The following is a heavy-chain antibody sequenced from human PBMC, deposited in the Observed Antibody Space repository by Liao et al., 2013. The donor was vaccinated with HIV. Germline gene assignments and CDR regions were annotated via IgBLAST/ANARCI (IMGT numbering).Heavy chain of an antibody. Sequence: QVQLQESGPGLVKPSQTLSLTCTVSGGSISSGTAYWSWIRQPAGKGLEWIGRIYTSGITDYNPSLKSRVNMSLDTSKNQFSLKLTSMTAADTAVYYCAREVSAAIQVYDYYYMDVWGKGTTVTVSS. V-gene: IGHV4-61*02. CDR1: GGSISSGTAY. D-gene: IGHD2-21*02. CDR2: IYTSGIT. J-gene: IGHJ6*03. CDR3: AREVSAAIQVYDYYYMDV.